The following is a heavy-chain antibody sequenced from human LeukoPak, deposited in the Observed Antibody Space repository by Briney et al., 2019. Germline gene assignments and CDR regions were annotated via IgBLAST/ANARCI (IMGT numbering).Heavy chain of an antibody. CDR1: GFTFSSYA. V-gene: IGHV3-48*04. CDR3: ARALAAVAGLYYYYMDV. D-gene: IGHD6-19*01. CDR2: ISSSGSTI. J-gene: IGHJ6*03. Sequence: GGSLRLSCAASGFTFSSYAMNWVRQAPGKGLEWVSYISSSGSTIYYADSVKGRFTISRDNAKNSLYLQMNSLRAEDTAVYYCARALAAVAGLYYYYMDVWGKGTTVTISS.